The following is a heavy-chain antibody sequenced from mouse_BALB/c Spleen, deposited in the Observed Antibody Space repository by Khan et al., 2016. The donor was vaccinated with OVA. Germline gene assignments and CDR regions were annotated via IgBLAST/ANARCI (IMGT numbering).Heavy chain of an antibody. CDR3: ARPPYFSYVMVY. V-gene: IGHV9-3-1*01. D-gene: IGHD2-10*01. CDR1: GYTFTNYG. J-gene: IGHJ4*01. Sequence: QIQLVQSGPALKKPGETVKISCKASGYTFTNYGMNWMKQAPGKGLKWMGWINTYTGEPTYADDFKGRFAFSLETSASTANLQINNLKSEDTATYFCARPPYFSYVMVYWGQGTSVTVSS. CDR2: INTYTGEP.